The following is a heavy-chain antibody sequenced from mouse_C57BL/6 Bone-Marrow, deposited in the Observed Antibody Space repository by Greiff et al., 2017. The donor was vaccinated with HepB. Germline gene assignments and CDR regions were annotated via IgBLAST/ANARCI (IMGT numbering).Heavy chain of an antibody. CDR1: GYTFTNYW. J-gene: IGHJ2*01. D-gene: IGHD1-1*01. CDR2: IYPGGGYT. Sequence: QVQLQQSGAELVRPGTSVKMSCKASGYTFTNYWIGWAKQRPGHGLEWIGDIYPGGGYTNYNEKFKGKATLTADKSSSTAYMQFSSLTSEDSASYYCARLRLTTVVGFDYWGQGTTLTVSS. CDR3: ARLRLTTVVGFDY. V-gene: IGHV1-63*01.